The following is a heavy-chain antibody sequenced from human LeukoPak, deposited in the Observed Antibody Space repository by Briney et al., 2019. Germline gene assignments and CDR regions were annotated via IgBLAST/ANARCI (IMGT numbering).Heavy chain of an antibody. CDR2: MHYSGST. CDR1: GGSITKNGYY. D-gene: IGHD6-19*01. J-gene: IGHJ4*02. CDR3: CGSGWFAGPFGY. Sequence: SEPLSLTCSVSGGSITKNGYYWGWIRQSPETGLEWIGSMHYSGSTYYNPSLNSRVTISVDTSKNQFSLKLTSATAADTAVYYCCGSGWFAGPFGYWGQGALVTVSS. V-gene: IGHV4-39*07.